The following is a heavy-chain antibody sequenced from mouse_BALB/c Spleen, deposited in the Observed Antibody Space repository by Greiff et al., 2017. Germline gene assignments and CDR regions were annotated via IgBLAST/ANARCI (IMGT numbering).Heavy chain of an antibody. CDR3: VRLYRYDEYYFDY. D-gene: IGHD2-14*01. CDR1: GFTFNTYA. J-gene: IGHJ2*01. CDR2: IRSKSNNYAT. Sequence: GGGLVQPKGSLKLSCAASGFTFNTYAMNWVRQAPGKGLEWVARIRSKSNNYATYYADSVKDRFTISRDDSQSMLYLQMNNLKTEDTAMYYCVRLYRYDEYYFDYWGQGTTLTVSS. V-gene: IGHV10-1*02.